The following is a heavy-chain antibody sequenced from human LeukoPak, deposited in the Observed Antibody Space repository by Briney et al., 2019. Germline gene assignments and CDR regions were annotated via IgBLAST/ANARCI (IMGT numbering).Heavy chain of an antibody. CDR1: GYSFTSYW. J-gene: IGHJ4*02. CDR2: IYPGDSET. V-gene: IGHV5-51*01. CDR3: ARHLSGITSSPNY. D-gene: IGHD3-10*01. Sequence: GESLKISCKASGYSFTSYWIAWVRQMPGKGLEWMGIIYPGDSETRYSPSFQGQVAFSVDKSLRTAYVQWSSLKASDTAMYYCARHLSGITSSPNYWGQGTLVTVSS.